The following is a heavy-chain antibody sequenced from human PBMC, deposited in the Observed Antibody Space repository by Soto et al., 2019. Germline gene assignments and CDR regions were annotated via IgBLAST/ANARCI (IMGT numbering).Heavy chain of an antibody. Sequence: SETLSLTCAVSGGSISSGGYSWSWIRQPPGKGLEWIGYIYHSGSTYYNPSLKSRVTISVDRSKNQFSLKLSSVTAADTAVYYCARVNYYGSGEFQPWGQGTLVTVSS. CDR2: IYHSGST. CDR1: GGSISSGGYS. V-gene: IGHV4-30-2*01. D-gene: IGHD3-10*01. CDR3: ARVNYYGSGEFQP. J-gene: IGHJ5*02.